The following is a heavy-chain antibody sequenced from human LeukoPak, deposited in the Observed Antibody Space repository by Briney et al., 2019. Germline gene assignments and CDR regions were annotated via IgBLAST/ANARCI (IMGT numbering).Heavy chain of an antibody. D-gene: IGHD1/OR15-1a*01. CDR3: AKVWTGTTDAFDI. J-gene: IGHJ3*02. CDR1: GFTFSSYA. CDR2: ISYDGSNK. Sequence: GRSLRLSCAASGFTFSSYAMHWVRQAPGKGLEWVAVISYDGSNKYYADSVKGRFTISRDNSKNTLYLQMNSLRAEDTAVYYCAKVWTGTTDAFDIWGQGTMVTVSS. V-gene: IGHV3-30-3*01.